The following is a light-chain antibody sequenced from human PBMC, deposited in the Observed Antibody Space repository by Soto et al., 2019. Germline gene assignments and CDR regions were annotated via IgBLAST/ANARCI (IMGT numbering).Light chain of an antibody. Sequence: QSALTQPASVSGSPGQSITISCTGTSSDVGGYNYVSWYQQHPGKAPKLMIYEVSDRPSGVSNRFSGSKSGNTASLTISGLQPEDEADYYCSSYTGSSTVVFGGGTKVTVL. J-gene: IGLJ2*01. CDR2: EVS. V-gene: IGLV2-14*01. CDR1: SSDVGGYNY. CDR3: SSYTGSSTVV.